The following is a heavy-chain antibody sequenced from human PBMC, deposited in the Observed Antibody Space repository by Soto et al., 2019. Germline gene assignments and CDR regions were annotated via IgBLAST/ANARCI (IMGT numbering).Heavy chain of an antibody. Sequence: QLQLQESGPGLVKPSETLSLTCSVSGDSINSDSYYWGWIRQPPGKGLEWIGSIYYRGNTYYNPSPKPQVTIPQAKSNSRFPLKRNSVTPAYSAVYFCGRRGGRATISYHFAYWGQGTLVTFSS. CDR2: IYYRGNT. D-gene: IGHD3-16*01. CDR3: GRRGGRATISYHFAY. CDR1: GDSINSDSYY. V-gene: IGHV4-39*01. J-gene: IGHJ4*02.